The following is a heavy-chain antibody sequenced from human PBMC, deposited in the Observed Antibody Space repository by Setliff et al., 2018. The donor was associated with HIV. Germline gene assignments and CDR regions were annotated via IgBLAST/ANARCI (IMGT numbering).Heavy chain of an antibody. D-gene: IGHD1-1*01. CDR2: IYHSGST. V-gene: IGHV4-38-2*02. CDR3: ARDTTPGIGQAANWFDP. Sequence: SETLSLTCAVSGYSISSGYYWGWIRQPPGKGLEWVGSIYHSGSTNYNPSLKSRVTISVDTSKNQFSLKLSSATAADTAVYYCARDTTPGIGQAANWFDPWGQGTLVTVSS. CDR1: GYSISSGYY. J-gene: IGHJ5*02.